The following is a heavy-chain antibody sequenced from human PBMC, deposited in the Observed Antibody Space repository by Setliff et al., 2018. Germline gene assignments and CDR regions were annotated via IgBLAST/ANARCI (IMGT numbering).Heavy chain of an antibody. Sequence: GASVKVSCKASGYIFTRYRITWVRQSPGQGLEWMGWISTRNDDTGYAQKFKGRVTFTTDTSTNTAYMELRSLRSDDTAVYYCARRSGDRGMTTGWPDDFDYWGRGTRGTSPQ. J-gene: IGHJ4*01. CDR3: ARRSGDRGMTTGWPDDFDY. D-gene: IGHD4-17*01. CDR2: ISTRNDDT. V-gene: IGHV1-18*01. CDR1: GYIFTRYR.